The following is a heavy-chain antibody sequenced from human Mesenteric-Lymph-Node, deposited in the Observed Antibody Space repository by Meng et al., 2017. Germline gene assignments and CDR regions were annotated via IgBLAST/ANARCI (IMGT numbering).Heavy chain of an antibody. Sequence: ESLKISCAASGFTFSSYEMNWVRQAPGKGLEWIGEINHSGSTNYNPSLKSRVTISVDTSKNQFSLKLSSVTAADTAVYYCARGRGGITMVRGVNLYYYYGMDVWGQGTTVTVSS. J-gene: IGHJ6*02. CDR2: INHSGST. D-gene: IGHD3-10*01. V-gene: IGHV4-34*01. CDR3: ARGRGGITMVRGVNLYYYYGMDV. CDR1: GFTFSSYE.